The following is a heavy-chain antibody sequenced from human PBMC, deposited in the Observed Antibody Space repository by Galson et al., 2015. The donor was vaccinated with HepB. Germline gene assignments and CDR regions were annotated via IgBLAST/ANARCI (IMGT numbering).Heavy chain of an antibody. D-gene: IGHD3-22*01. V-gene: IGHV3-74*01. CDR3: AREGNYDHDSSFDY. CDR2: INSDGSTT. J-gene: IGHJ4*02. Sequence: SLRLSCAASKFTFSSHWMHWVRQAPGKGLVWVSRINSDGSTTNYVESVKGRFTISSDNAKNTLFLQMDFLRAEDTAIYYCAREGNYDHDSSFDYWGQGTLVTVSS. CDR1: KFTFSSHW.